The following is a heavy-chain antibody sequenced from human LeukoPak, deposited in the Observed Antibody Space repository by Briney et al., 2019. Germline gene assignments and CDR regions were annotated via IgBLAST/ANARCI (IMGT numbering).Heavy chain of an antibody. CDR2: IIPIFGTA. CDR3: ARTYYDYVWGSYHVSYYYYYMDV. CDR1: GGTFSSYA. V-gene: IGHV1-69*01. J-gene: IGHJ6*03. Sequence: SVKVSCKASGGTFSSYAISWVRQAPGQGLEWMGGIIPIFGTANYAQKFQGRVTITADESTSTAYMELSSLRSEDTAVYYCARTYYDYVWGSYHVSYYYYYMDVWGKGTTVTVSS. D-gene: IGHD3-16*02.